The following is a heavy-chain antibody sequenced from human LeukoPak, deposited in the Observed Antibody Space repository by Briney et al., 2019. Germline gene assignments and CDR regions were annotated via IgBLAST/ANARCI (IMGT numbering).Heavy chain of an antibody. CDR1: GFTFSNYG. J-gene: IGHJ6*03. D-gene: IGHD6-13*01. V-gene: IGHV3-30*02. Sequence: GGSLRLSCAASGFTFSNYGMHWVRQAPGKGLEWVAFIRYDGSNKNYADSVKGRFTISRDNSKNTLYLQMNSLRAGDTAVYYCAKEGIAAASSMDVWGKGTTVTVSS. CDR3: AKEGIAAASSMDV. CDR2: IRYDGSNK.